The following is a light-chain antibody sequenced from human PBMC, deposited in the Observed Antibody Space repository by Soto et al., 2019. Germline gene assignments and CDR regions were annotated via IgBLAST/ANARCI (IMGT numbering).Light chain of an antibody. CDR1: SGHISYA. J-gene: IGLJ7*01. CDR3: QTWGTGIPWV. V-gene: IGLV4-69*01. Sequence: QLVLTQSPSASASLVASVKLTCTLSSGHISYAIAWHQQQPEKGPRYLMKLNSDGSHSKGDGIPDRFSGSSSGAERYLTISSRQSEDEADYYCQTWGTGIPWVFGGGTQLTVL. CDR2: LNSDGSH.